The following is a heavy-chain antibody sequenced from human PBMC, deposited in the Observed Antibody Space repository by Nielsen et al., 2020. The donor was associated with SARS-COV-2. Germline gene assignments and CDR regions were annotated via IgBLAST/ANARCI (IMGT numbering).Heavy chain of an antibody. CDR3: AIAVNSRY. CDR1: GFTFSSYA. Sequence: GESLKISCAASGFTFSSYAMSWVRQAPGKGLEWVSAISGSGGSTYYADSVKGRFTISRDNSKNTLYLQMNSLRAEDTAVYYCAIAVNSRYWGQGTLVTVSS. CDR2: ISGSGGST. V-gene: IGHV3-23*01. D-gene: IGHD1-7*01. J-gene: IGHJ4*02.